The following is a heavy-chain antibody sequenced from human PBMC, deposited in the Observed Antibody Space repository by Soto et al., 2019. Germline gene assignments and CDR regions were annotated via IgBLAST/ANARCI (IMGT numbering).Heavy chain of an antibody. Sequence: SETLSLTCTVSGGSISRYYWSWIRQPPGKGLEWIGYIYYSGSSTSYSPSLKSRLTISVDTSKNQFSLKLSSVTAADTAVYYCARTSKFDCWGQGTLVTVSS. J-gene: IGHJ4*02. D-gene: IGHD6-6*01. CDR2: IYYSGSST. CDR3: ARTSKFDC. V-gene: IGHV4-59*12. CDR1: GGSISRYY.